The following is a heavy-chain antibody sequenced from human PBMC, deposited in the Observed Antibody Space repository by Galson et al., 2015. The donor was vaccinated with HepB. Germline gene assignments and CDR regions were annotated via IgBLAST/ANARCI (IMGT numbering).Heavy chain of an antibody. Sequence: ETLSLTCAVSGDSISNDRWWSWVRQPPGEGLEWIGEAYHSGGTNYRPSLKSRVIISVDKSKNQFSLKLTSVTAADTAVYYCARAKEGRGYFDYWGQGALVTVSS. CDR1: GDSISNDRW. D-gene: IGHD3-10*01. J-gene: IGHJ4*02. CDR2: AYHSGGT. CDR3: ARAKEGRGYFDY. V-gene: IGHV4-4*02.